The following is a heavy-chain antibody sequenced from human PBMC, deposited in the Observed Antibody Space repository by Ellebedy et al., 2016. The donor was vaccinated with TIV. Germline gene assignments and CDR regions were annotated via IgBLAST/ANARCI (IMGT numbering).Heavy chain of an antibody. CDR3: AKDFDGGLYSPTGY. CDR2: ISGSGGST. J-gene: IGHJ4*02. Sequence: GESLKISXAASGFTFSSYAMSWVRQAPGKGLEWVSAISGSGGSTYYADSVKGRFTISRDNSKNTLYLQMNSLRAEDTAVYYCAKDFDGGLYSPTGYWGQGTLVTVSS. CDR1: GFTFSSYA. D-gene: IGHD6-19*01. V-gene: IGHV3-23*01.